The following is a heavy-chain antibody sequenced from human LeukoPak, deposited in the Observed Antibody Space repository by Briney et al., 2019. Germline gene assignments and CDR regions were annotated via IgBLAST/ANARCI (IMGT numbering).Heavy chain of an antibody. CDR3: ARGVEYCSSTSCYLYYYYYYYMDV. J-gene: IGHJ6*03. CDR1: GFTFSSYA. CDR2: ISSNGGST. D-gene: IGHD2-2*01. V-gene: IGHV3-64*01. Sequence: GGSLRLSCAASGFTFSSYAMHWVRQAPGKGLEYVSAISSNGGSTYYANSVKGRFIISRDNSKNTLYLQMNSLRAQDTAVYYCARGVEYCSSTSCYLYYYYYYYMDVWGKGTTVTVSS.